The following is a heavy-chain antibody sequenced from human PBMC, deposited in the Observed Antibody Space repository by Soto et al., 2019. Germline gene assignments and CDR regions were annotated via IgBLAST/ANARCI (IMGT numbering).Heavy chain of an antibody. J-gene: IGHJ6*03. V-gene: IGHV1-46*03. CDR2: MNPSGGVT. CDR1: GYTFTDYY. CDR3: ASSEAVPTTTYYYWYIDV. Sequence: QVQLVQSGAEVKKPGASVRISCKASGYTFTDYYLHWVRQAPGQGLEWMGIMNPSGGVTSYAQKFQGRVAVTRDTSTSTVYMQLSSLRSEDTAVYYCASSEAVPTTTYYYWYIDVGGKGTTVTVSS. D-gene: IGHD2-2*01.